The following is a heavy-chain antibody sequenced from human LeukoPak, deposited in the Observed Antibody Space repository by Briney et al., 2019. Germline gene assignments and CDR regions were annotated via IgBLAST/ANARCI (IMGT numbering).Heavy chain of an antibody. CDR1: GFTFSSYG. V-gene: IGHV3-30*02. Sequence: GGSLRLSCAASGFTFSSYGMHWVRQAPGKGLESVAFIRYDGSNKYYADSVKGRFTISRDNSKNTLYLQMNSLRAEDTAVYYCAKDVVYTPYYGGNEDYWGQGTLVTVSS. D-gene: IGHD4-23*01. J-gene: IGHJ4*02. CDR2: IRYDGSNK. CDR3: AKDVVYTPYYGGNEDY.